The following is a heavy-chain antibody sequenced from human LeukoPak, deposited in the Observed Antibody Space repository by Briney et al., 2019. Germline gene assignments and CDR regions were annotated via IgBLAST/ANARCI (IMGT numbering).Heavy chain of an antibody. V-gene: IGHV4-59*02. CDR1: GVSVSTSH. Sequence: SETLSLTCNVSGVSVSTSHWNWIRQRPGKGLEWIGCLSYTGKTDYNPSLKSRVSIPLGSSNNHFSLKLTSVTAADTAVYYCSEGYFEPFDHWGQGILVTVSS. CDR2: LSYTGKT. D-gene: IGHD2/OR15-2a*01. J-gene: IGHJ4*02. CDR3: SEGYFEPFDH.